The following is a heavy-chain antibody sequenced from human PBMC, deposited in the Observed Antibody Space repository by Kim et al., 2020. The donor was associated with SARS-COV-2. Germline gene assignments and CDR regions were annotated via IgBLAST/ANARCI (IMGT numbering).Heavy chain of an antibody. J-gene: IGHJ4*02. Sequence: ASVKVSCKASGYTFTSYAMHWVRQAPGQRLEWMGWINAGNGNTKYSQKFQGRVTITRDTSASTAYMELSSLRSEDTAVYYCARTGGQVTTGDAYDYWGQGTLVTVSS. V-gene: IGHV1-3*01. CDR2: INAGNGNT. CDR3: ARTGGQVTTGDAYDY. CDR1: GYTFTSYA. D-gene: IGHD4-17*01.